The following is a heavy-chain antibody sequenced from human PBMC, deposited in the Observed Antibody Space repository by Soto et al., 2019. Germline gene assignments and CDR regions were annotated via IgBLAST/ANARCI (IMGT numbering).Heavy chain of an antibody. CDR1: GFTFSSYA. V-gene: IGHV3-23*01. J-gene: IGHJ6*02. CDR2: ISGSGGST. CDR3: AKTFSYYDFWSGYPYPDV. D-gene: IGHD3-3*01. Sequence: GGSLRLSCAASGFTFSSYAMSWVRQAPGKGLEWVSAISGSGGSTYYADSVKGRFTISRDNSKNTLYLQMNSLRAEDTAVYYCAKTFSYYDFWSGYPYPDVWGQGTTVTVSS.